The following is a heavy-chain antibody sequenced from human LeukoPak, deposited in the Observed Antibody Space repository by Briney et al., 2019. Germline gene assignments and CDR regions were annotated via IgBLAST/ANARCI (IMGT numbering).Heavy chain of an antibody. V-gene: IGHV3-30*02. J-gene: IGHJ4*02. Sequence: EGSLRLSCAASGFTFSSFAMHWVRQAPGKGLEWVAFIRYDGNSKYYADSVKGRFTVSRDNSKNTLYLQMNSLRDEDTALYYCAKDPSGTYCGDYWGQGTLVTVSS. CDR3: AKDPSGTYCGDY. CDR1: GFTFSSFA. CDR2: IRYDGNSK. D-gene: IGHD1-26*01.